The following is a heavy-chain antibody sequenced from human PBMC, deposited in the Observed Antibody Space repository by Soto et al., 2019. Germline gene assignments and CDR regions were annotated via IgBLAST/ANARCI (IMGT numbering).Heavy chain of an antibody. D-gene: IGHD2-8*02. J-gene: IGHJ4*02. V-gene: IGHV3-30*03. CDR1: GFTFSSYG. Sequence: QVQLVESGGGVVQPGRSLRLSCAASGFTFSSYGMHWVRQAPGKGLEWVAVISYDGSNKYYADSVKGRFTISRDNSKNTLYLQMNSLRAEDTAVYYCAIDSPYWRYWGQGTLVTVSS. CDR3: AIDSPYWRY. CDR2: ISYDGSNK.